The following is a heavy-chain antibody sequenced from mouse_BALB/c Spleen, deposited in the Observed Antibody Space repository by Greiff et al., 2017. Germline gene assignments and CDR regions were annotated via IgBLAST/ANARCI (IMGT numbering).Heavy chain of an antibody. CDR3: ARQPYYDYGMDY. CDR1: GFTFSSYA. J-gene: IGHJ4*01. V-gene: IGHV5-9-3*01. CDR2: ISSGGSYT. D-gene: IGHD2-4*01. Sequence: EVKLMESGGGLVKPGGSLKLSCAASGFTFSSYAMSWVRQTPEKRLEWVATISSGGSYTYYPDSVKGRFTISRDNAKNTLYLQMSSLRSEDTAMYYCARQPYYDYGMDYWGQGTSVTVSS.